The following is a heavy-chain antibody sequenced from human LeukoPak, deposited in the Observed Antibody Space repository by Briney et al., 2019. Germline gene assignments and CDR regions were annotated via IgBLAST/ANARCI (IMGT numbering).Heavy chain of an antibody. Sequence: GGSLRLSCAASGFTFSSYWMSWVRQAPGKGLEWVANIKQDGSEKYYVDSVKGRCSISRDNAKNSLYLQMNSLRAEDTAVYYCARESFADTAIIFSDYYYYGMDVWGQGTTVTVSS. J-gene: IGHJ6*02. D-gene: IGHD5-18*01. CDR3: ARESFADTAIIFSDYYYYGMDV. CDR2: IKQDGSEK. V-gene: IGHV3-7*01. CDR1: GFTFSSYW.